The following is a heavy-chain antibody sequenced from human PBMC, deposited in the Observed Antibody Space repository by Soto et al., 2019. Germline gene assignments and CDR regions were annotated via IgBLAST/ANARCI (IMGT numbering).Heavy chain of an antibody. V-gene: IGHV1-3*01. CDR1: GYILSNYL. D-gene: IGHD2-21*02. CDR2: INAGNGNT. Sequence: GASVKVSCKASGYILSNYLLHWVRQAPGQRLEWMGWINAGNGNTKYSQKFQGRVTITRDTSAGTAYMELSSLRSEDTAVYYCARSIVVVTALDYWGQGTLVTVSS. J-gene: IGHJ4*02. CDR3: ARSIVVVTALDY.